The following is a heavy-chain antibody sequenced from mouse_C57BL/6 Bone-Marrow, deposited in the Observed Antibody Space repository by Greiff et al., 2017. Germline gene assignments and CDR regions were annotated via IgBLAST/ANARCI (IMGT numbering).Heavy chain of an antibody. CDR3: ARDADGSSFWYFDV. Sequence: EVMLVESGGGLVQSGRSLRLSCATSGFTFSDFYMEWVRQAPGKGLEWIAASRNKANDYTTEYSASVKGRFIVSRDTSQSIIYLQMNALRAEDTAIYYCARDADGSSFWYFDVWGTGTTVTVSS. J-gene: IGHJ1*03. CDR2: SRNKANDYTT. CDR1: GFTFSDFY. V-gene: IGHV7-1*01. D-gene: IGHD1-1*01.